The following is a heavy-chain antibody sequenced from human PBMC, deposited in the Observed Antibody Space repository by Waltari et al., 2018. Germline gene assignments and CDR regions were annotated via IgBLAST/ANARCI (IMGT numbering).Heavy chain of an antibody. D-gene: IGHD2-21*02. J-gene: IGHJ4*02. Sequence: QVQLQQWGAGLLKPSETLSLTCAVYGGSFSGYYWSWIRQPPGKGLEWIGEINHSGSTNDNPSLKIRVTISVDTSKNQFSLKLSSVTAADTAVYYCARHCSSDGDHDGLDYWGQGTLVTVSS. CDR3: ARHCSSDGDHDGLDY. CDR1: GGSFSGYY. CDR2: INHSGST. V-gene: IGHV4-34*01.